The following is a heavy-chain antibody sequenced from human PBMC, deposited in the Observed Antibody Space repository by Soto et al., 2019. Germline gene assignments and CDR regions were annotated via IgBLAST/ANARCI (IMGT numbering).Heavy chain of an antibody. CDR1: GYTFTSYG. Sequence: ASVKVSCKASGYTFTSYGISWVRQAPGQGLEWMGWISAYNGNTNYAQKLQGRVTMTTDTSTSTVYMELSSLRSEDTAVYYCAREHGAYGGNSHYYYGMDVWGQGTTVTVSS. J-gene: IGHJ6*02. CDR2: ISAYNGNT. V-gene: IGHV1-18*01. D-gene: IGHD2-21*01. CDR3: AREHGAYGGNSHYYYGMDV.